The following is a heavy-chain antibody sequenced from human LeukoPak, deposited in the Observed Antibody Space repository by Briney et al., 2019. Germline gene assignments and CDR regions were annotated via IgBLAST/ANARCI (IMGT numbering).Heavy chain of an antibody. CDR1: GGTFSSYA. CDR3: ARPRDYYGSGSYYKGVWFDP. V-gene: IGHV1-69*05. CDR2: IIPIFGTA. J-gene: IGHJ5*02. D-gene: IGHD3-10*01. Sequence: ASVKVSCKAPGGTFSSYAISWVRQAPGQGLEWMGGIIPIFGTANYAQKFQGRVTITTDESTSTAYMELSSLRSEDTAVYYCARPRDYYGSGSYYKGVWFDPWGQGTLVTVSS.